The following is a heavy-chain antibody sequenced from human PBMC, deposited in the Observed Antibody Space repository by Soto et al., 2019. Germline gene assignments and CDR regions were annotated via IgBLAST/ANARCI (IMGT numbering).Heavy chain of an antibody. D-gene: IGHD6-6*01. J-gene: IGHJ4*02. Sequence: SETLSLPCTVSGGSIRDLYWSWIRQRPGKGPELICYIYYSGSTNYNPSIKSRVTISVDTSKTQFSLNLRSMSPADTAVYYCARVGGLAARTFDYWGPGTLVTVSS. V-gene: IGHV4-59*11. CDR3: ARVGGLAARTFDY. CDR1: GGSIRDLY. CDR2: IYYSGST.